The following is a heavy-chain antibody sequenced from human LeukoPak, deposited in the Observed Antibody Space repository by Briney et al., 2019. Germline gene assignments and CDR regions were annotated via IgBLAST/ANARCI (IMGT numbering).Heavy chain of an antibody. V-gene: IGHV1-69*13. CDR2: IIPIFGTA. CDR1: GGTFISYA. CDR3: ARAAGTFWRWFDP. J-gene: IGHJ5*02. D-gene: IGHD6-13*01. Sequence: ASVKVSCKGSGGTFISYAISWVRQAPGQGLEWMGGIIPIFGTANYAQKFQGRVTITADESTSTAYMELSSLRSEDTAVYYCARAAGTFWRWFDPWGQGTLVTVSS.